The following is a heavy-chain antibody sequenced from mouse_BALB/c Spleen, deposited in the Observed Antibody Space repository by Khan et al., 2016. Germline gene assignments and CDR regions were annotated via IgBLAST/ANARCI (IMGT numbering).Heavy chain of an antibody. CDR2: IDPATGDT. Sequence: VQLQQSGAELVRSGASVKLSCTASVFNIKDYYMHWVKQRPEQGLEWLGWIDPATGDTAYAPTFQGKATMTADTSSNAAYLHFRSLTSATSAVYYCNLIYYGSEDYLDDWGQGTTLTGSS. J-gene: IGHJ2*01. CDR1: VFNIKDYY. CDR3: NLIYYGSEDYLDD. D-gene: IGHD1-1*01. V-gene: IGHV14-4*02.